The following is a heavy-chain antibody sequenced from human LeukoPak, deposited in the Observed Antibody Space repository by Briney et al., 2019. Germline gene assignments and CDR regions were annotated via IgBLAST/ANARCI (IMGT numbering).Heavy chain of an antibody. CDR1: GFTFSSYG. CDR2: ISYGGSNK. D-gene: IGHD3-3*01. V-gene: IGHV3-30*03. J-gene: IGHJ3*02. Sequence: GRSLRLSCAASGFTFSSYGMHWVRQAPGKGLEWVAVISYGGSNKYYADSVKGRFTISRDNADDSVYLQMDSLRVEDTAVYYCARTYDYGVGPPGDAFDNWGQGTLVTVPS. CDR3: ARTYDYGVGPPGDAFDN.